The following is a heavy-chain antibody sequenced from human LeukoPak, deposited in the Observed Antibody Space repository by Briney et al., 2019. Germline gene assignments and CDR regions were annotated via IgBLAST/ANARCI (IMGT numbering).Heavy chain of an antibody. CDR2: ISYDGSNK. CDR1: GCTFSSYA. CDR3: ARDTDGCTNGVCYQDY. J-gene: IGHJ4*02. D-gene: IGHD2-8*01. Sequence: SGGSLRLSCAASGCTFSSYAMHWVRQAPGKGMEGVAVISYDGSNKYYADSVKGRFTISRDNSKNTLYLQMNSLRAEDTAVYYCARDTDGCTNGVCYQDYWGQGTLVTVSS. V-gene: IGHV3-30-3*01.